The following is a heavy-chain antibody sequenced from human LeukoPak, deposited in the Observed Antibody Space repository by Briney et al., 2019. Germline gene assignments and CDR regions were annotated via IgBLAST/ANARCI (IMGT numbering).Heavy chain of an antibody. CDR2: ISSSSSYI. Sequence: PGGSLRLSCAASGLTFSSYSMNWVRQAPGKGLEWVSSISSSSSYIYYADSVKGRFTISRDNAKNSLYLQMNSLRAEDTAVYYCARDRVAGLEVYYMDVWGKGTTVTVSS. D-gene: IGHD3/OR15-3a*01. CDR1: GLTFSSYS. J-gene: IGHJ6*03. V-gene: IGHV3-21*01. CDR3: ARDRVAGLEVYYMDV.